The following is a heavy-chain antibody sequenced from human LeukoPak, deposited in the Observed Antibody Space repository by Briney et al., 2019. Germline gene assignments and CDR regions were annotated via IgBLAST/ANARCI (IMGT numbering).Heavy chain of an antibody. CDR3: ARLHRGEEAFDI. Sequence: SEALSLTCTVSGGSISSYYWSWIRQSPGKGLEWIGYIYYSGSTNYNPSLKSRVTISVDTSKNQFSLKLSSVTTADTAVYYCARLHRGEEAFDIWGQGTMVTVSS. CDR2: IYYSGST. CDR1: GGSISSYY. J-gene: IGHJ3*02. V-gene: IGHV4-59*01.